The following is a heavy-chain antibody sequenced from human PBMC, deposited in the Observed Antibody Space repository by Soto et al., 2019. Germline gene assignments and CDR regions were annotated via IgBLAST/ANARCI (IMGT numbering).Heavy chain of an antibody. CDR3: SNLVYSSGLSADF. V-gene: IGHV3-30*18. D-gene: IGHD6-19*01. J-gene: IGHJ4*02. Sequence: QVQLVESGGGVVQPGRSLRLSCAASGFTFSGYGMHWVRQAPGKGLEWVALISYDGTNKCYADSVKGRFTISRDNSKNTLYLQMNSLRAEDTAVYYCSNLVYSSGLSADFWGQGTLVTVSS. CDR1: GFTFSGYG. CDR2: ISYDGTNK.